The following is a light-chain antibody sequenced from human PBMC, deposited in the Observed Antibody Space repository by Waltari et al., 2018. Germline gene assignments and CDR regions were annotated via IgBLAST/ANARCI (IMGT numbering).Light chain of an antibody. V-gene: IGKV3-15*01. CDR1: QSISDN. J-gene: IGKJ5*01. Sequence: VMTQSPATLSVSPGERATLSCRASQSISDNLAWYQQKRGQAPRLLIYGASTRATGIPDRVTGSGSGTDFTLTISSLQSEDSAVYYCQQYNRWPPITFGQGTRLEI. CDR3: QQYNRWPPIT. CDR2: GAS.